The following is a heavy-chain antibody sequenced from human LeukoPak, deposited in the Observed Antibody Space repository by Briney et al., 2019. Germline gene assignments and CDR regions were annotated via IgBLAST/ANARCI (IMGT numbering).Heavy chain of an antibody. D-gene: IGHD2-15*01. Sequence: GGSLRLSCVASGFTFRNCGMTWVRQAPGKGLEWVSTISGSDDGTYYADSVRGRFTISRDNSKNTLYLQMNSLRAEDTAVYYCARDGCSGGSCTDAFDIWGQGTMVTVSS. CDR3: ARDGCSGGSCTDAFDI. J-gene: IGHJ3*02. CDR1: GFTFRNCG. CDR2: ISGSDDGT. V-gene: IGHV3-23*01.